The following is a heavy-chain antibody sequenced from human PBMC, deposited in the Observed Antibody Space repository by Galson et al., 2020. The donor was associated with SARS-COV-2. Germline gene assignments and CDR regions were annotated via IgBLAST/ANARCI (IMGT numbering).Heavy chain of an antibody. V-gene: IGHV3-7*01. CDR3: ARGEYAYYYYYMDV. CDR1: GFTFSSYW. J-gene: IGHJ6*03. CDR2: IKQDGSEK. Sequence: QLGESLKISCAASGFTFSSYWMSWVRQAPGKGLEWVANIKQDGSEKYYVDSVKGRFTISRHNAKNSLYLQMNSLRAEDTAVYYCARGEYAYYYYYMDVWGIGTTVTVSS.